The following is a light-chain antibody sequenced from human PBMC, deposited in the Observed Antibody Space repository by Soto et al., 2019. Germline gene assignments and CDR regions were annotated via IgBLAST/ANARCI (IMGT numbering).Light chain of an antibody. CDR2: GAS. CDR1: QSVSSN. J-gene: IGKJ1*01. V-gene: IGKV3-15*01. CDR3: QQYNNWPRT. Sequence: EIVLTQSPATLSLSPGERATLSCRASQSVSSNLVWFQQKPGQAPRLLIYGASTGATGIPARFSGSGSGTEFTLTISSLQSEDFAVYYCQQYNNWPRTFGQGTKVDIK.